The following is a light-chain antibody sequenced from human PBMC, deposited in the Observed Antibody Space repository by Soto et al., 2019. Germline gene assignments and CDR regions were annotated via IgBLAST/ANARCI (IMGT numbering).Light chain of an antibody. CDR2: DDG. V-gene: IGLV3-21*02. Sequence: SYELTQPPSVSVAPGQTATITCGGTNIGGKSVHWYQQKPGQAPVLVVYDDGDRPSGIPERFSGSNSGNTATLTISRVEAGDEADYYCHVWDSSSDHAVFGGGTKLTVL. J-gene: IGLJ2*01. CDR3: HVWDSSSDHAV. CDR1: NIGGKS.